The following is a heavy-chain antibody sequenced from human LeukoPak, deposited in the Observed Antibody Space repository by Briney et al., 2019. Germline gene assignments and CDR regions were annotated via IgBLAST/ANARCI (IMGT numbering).Heavy chain of an antibody. Sequence: GGSLRLSCAASGFTFSSYAMSWVRQAPGKGLEWVSAISGSGGSTYYADSVKGRFTISRDNSKNTLYLQMNSLRAEDTAVYYCARRGIYSSGWYFDYWGQGTLVTVSS. CDR2: ISGSGGST. CDR1: GFTFSSYA. V-gene: IGHV3-23*01. J-gene: IGHJ4*02. D-gene: IGHD6-19*01. CDR3: ARRGIYSSGWYFDY.